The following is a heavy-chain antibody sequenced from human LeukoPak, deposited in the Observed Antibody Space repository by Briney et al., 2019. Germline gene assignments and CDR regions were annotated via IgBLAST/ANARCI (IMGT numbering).Heavy chain of an antibody. J-gene: IGHJ4*02. CDR1: GGTFSSYA. V-gene: IGHV1-69*05. Sequence: ASVKVSCKASGGTFSSYAISWVRQAPGQGLEWVGRVIPIFGTANYAQKFQGRVTITTDESTSTAYMELSSLRSEDTAVYDCARLDVNDSSGDLFDYWGQGTLVTVSS. CDR2: VIPIFGTA. D-gene: IGHD3-22*01. CDR3: ARLDVNDSSGDLFDY.